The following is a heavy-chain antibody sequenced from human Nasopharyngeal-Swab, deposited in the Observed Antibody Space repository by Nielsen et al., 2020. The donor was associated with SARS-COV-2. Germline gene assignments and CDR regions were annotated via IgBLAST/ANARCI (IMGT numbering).Heavy chain of an antibody. D-gene: IGHD3-9*01. J-gene: IGHJ4*02. Sequence: ASVKVSCKASGYTFTSYYMHWVRQAPGQGLEWMGIINPSGGNTSYAQKFQGRVTMTRDTSTSTVYMELSSLRSEDTAVYYCARAYFEGEIDYWGQGTLVTVSS. V-gene: IGHV1-46*01. CDR3: ARAYFEGEIDY. CDR2: INPSGGNT. CDR1: GYTFTSYY.